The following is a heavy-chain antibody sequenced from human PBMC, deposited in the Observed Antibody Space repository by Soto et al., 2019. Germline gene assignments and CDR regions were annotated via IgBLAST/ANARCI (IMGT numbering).Heavy chain of an antibody. CDR2: IYPSDSYT. V-gene: IGHV5-10-1*01. CDR1: GYSFTTYW. CDR3: VRLIAGAAPDY. J-gene: IGHJ4*02. D-gene: IGHD6-13*01. Sequence: GESLQISCKGSGYSFTTYWISWVRQMPVKGLEWMGRIYPSDSYTNYSPSSQGHVTISVDKSISTAYLQWSSLKASDTAMYYCVRLIAGAAPDYWGKGTLVTVSS.